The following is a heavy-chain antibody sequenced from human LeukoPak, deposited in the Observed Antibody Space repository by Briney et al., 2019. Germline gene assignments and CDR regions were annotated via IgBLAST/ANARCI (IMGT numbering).Heavy chain of an antibody. Sequence: SETLSLTCTVSGGSISSYYWSWIRQPPGKGLEWIGYIYYSGSTNYNPSLKSRVTISVDTSKNQFSLKLSSVTAADTAVYYCARGMISNWFDPWGQGSLVTVSS. CDR2: IYYSGST. CDR3: ARGMISNWFDP. J-gene: IGHJ5*02. V-gene: IGHV4-59*12. CDR1: GGSISSYY. D-gene: IGHD3-16*01.